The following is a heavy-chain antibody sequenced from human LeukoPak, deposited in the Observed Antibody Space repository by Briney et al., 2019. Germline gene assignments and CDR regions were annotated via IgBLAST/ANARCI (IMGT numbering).Heavy chain of an antibody. D-gene: IGHD6-19*01. CDR2: IIPIFGTA. Sequence: ASEKVSCKASGGTFISYAISWVRQAPGQGLEWMGGIIPIFGTANYAQKFQGRVTITADESTSTAYMELSSLRSEDTAVYYCARDLSVAGTDYYYGMDVWGQGTTVTVSS. V-gene: IGHV1-69*13. CDR1: GGTFISYA. CDR3: ARDLSVAGTDYYYGMDV. J-gene: IGHJ6*02.